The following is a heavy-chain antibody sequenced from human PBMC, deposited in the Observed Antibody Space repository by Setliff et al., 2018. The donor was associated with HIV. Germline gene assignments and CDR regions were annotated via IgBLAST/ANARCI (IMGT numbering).Heavy chain of an antibody. CDR2: LHSSGDA. CDR3: ARRSDWFDP. CDR1: GGSVSSSSYY. Sequence: SETLSLTCSVSGGSVSSSSYYWTWIRQPAGKGLEWIGHLHSSGDAYYGPSLKSRVAMSLDTSKNQFSLKLASVTAADTAVYFCARRSDWFDPWGQGTLVTVSS. J-gene: IGHJ5*02. V-gene: IGHV4-61*09.